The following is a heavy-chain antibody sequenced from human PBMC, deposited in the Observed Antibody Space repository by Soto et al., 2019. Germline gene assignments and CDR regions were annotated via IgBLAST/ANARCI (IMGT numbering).Heavy chain of an antibody. Sequence: PSETLSLTCTVSGGSISSGGYYWSWIRQHPGKGLEWIGYIYYSGSTYYNPSLKSRVTISVDTSKNQFSLKLSSVTAADTAVYYCARQYSSSWYRYFYYWGQGTLVTVSS. J-gene: IGHJ4*02. D-gene: IGHD6-13*01. CDR2: IYYSGST. CDR3: ARQYSSSWYRYFYY. CDR1: GGSISSGGYY. V-gene: IGHV4-31*03.